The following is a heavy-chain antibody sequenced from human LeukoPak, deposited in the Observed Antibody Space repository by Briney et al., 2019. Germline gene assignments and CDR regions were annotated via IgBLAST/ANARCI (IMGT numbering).Heavy chain of an antibody. D-gene: IGHD2-15*01. V-gene: IGHV4-39*01. CDR1: GGSISSSSYY. CDR2: INYSGNT. J-gene: IGHJ5*02. Sequence: SETLSLTCTVSGGSISSSSYYWGWIRQLPGKGLEWIGSINYSGNTYYNPSLKSRVTISVDTSKNQFSLKLSSVTAADTAVYYCARRGYCSGGSCYRWFDPWGQGTLVTVSS. CDR3: ARRGYCSGGSCYRWFDP.